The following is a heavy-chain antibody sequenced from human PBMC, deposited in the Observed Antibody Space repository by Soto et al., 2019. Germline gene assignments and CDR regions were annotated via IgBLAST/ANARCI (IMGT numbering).Heavy chain of an antibody. D-gene: IGHD3-10*01. J-gene: IGHJ5*02. CDR2: IYHSGST. Sequence: SETLSLTCAVSGGSISSGGYSWSWIRQPPGKGLEWIGYIYHSGSTYYNPSLKSRVTISVDRSKNQFSLKLSSVTAADTAVYYCARVVRGVKRNWFDPWGQGTLVTVSS. CDR3: ARVVRGVKRNWFDP. V-gene: IGHV4-30-2*01. CDR1: GGSISSGGYS.